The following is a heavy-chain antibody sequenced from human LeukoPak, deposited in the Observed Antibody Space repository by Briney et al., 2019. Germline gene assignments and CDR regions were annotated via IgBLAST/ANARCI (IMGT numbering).Heavy chain of an antibody. V-gene: IGHV1-69*13. Sequence: SVKVSCKASGGTFSSYAISWVRQAPGQGLEWMGRIIPIFGTANYAQKFQGRVTITADESTSTAYMELSSLRSEDTAVYYCARDPDYGDYVGIRSTSDYWGPGTPVTVSS. D-gene: IGHD4-17*01. CDR1: GGTFSSYA. CDR2: IIPIFGTA. J-gene: IGHJ4*02. CDR3: ARDPDYGDYVGIRSTSDY.